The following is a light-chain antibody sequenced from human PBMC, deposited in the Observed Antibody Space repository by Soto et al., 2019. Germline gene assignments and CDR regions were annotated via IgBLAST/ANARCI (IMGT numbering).Light chain of an antibody. CDR3: QQRSLGT. CDR1: QSVSGY. Sequence: IVLTQSPATLSLSPGERATLSCRASQSVSGYLAWYQQKPGQAPRLLLYDVSSRATGIPARFSGSGSGTDFTLTISGLEPEDVAVYYCQQRSLGTFGAGTKVDIK. J-gene: IGKJ3*01. CDR2: DVS. V-gene: IGKV3-11*01.